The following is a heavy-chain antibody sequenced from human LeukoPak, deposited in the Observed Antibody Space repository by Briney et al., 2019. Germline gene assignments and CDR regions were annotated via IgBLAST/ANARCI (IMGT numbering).Heavy chain of an antibody. V-gene: IGHV3-48*03. Sequence: GGSLRLSCAASGFTFSNYEINWVRQAPGKGLEWVSYISGDGTTIYYSDSVKGRFTISRDNAKNLLYLQMNSLRAEDTAVYYCANGHCSGGSCYTNFDYWGQGTLVTVSS. CDR3: ANGHCSGGSCYTNFDY. CDR2: ISGDGTTI. CDR1: GFTFSNYE. J-gene: IGHJ4*02. D-gene: IGHD2-15*01.